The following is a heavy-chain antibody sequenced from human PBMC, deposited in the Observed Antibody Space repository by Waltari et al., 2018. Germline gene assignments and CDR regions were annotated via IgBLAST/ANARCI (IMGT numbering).Heavy chain of an antibody. CDR3: ARGIYGSGSYAGDY. CDR2: ISSSSSYI. CDR1: GFTFSSYS. Sequence: EVQLVESGGGLVKPGGSLRLSCAASGFTFSSYSITWVRQAPGKGLEWVSSISSSSSYIYYADSVKGRFTISRDNAKNSLYLQMNSLRAEDTAVYYCARGIYGSGSYAGDYWGQGTLVTVSS. V-gene: IGHV3-21*01. D-gene: IGHD3-10*01. J-gene: IGHJ4*02.